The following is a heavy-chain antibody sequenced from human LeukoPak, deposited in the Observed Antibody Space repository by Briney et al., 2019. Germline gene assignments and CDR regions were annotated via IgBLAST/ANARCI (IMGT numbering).Heavy chain of an antibody. CDR2: INPNSDGT. CDR3: ARVPDYYYYYMDV. CDR1: GYTFTGYY. Sequence: ASVKVSCKASGYTFTGYYMHWVRQAPGQGLEWMGWINPNSDGTNYAQKFQGRVTMTRDTSISTAYMELSRLRSDDTAVYYCARVPDYYYYYMDVWGKGTTVTVSS. J-gene: IGHJ6*03. D-gene: IGHD4/OR15-4a*01. V-gene: IGHV1-2*02.